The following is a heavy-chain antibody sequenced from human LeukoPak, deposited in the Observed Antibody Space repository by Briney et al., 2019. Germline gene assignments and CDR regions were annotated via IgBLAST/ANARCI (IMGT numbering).Heavy chain of an antibody. Sequence: GASVKVSCKVSRYTLTELSMHWVRQAPGKGLEWMGGFDPEDGEAIYAQKFQGRVTMTEDTSTDTAYMELSSLRSEDTAVYYCATYSGYALHDAYIWGQGTMVTVSS. CDR1: RYTLTELS. CDR3: ATYSGYALHDAYI. CDR2: FDPEDGEA. V-gene: IGHV1-24*01. D-gene: IGHD5-12*01. J-gene: IGHJ3*02.